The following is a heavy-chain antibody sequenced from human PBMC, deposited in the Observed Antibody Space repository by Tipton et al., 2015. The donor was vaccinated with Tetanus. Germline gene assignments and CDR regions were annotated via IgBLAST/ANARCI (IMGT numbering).Heavy chain of an antibody. CDR2: IYYSGST. V-gene: IGHV4-31*03. Sequence: TLSLTCTVSGGSISSGGYYWSWIRQHPGKGLEWIGYIYYSGSTYYNPSLKSRVTISVDTSKNQFSLKLSSVTAADTAVYYCARAAVPNYDILTGYPPFDYWGQGTLVTVSS. J-gene: IGHJ4*02. CDR3: ARAAVPNYDILTGYPPFDY. CDR1: GGSISSGGYY. D-gene: IGHD3-9*01.